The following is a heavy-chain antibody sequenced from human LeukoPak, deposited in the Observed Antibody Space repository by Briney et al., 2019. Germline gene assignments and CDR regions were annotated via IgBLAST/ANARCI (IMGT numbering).Heavy chain of an antibody. D-gene: IGHD1-26*01. Sequence: GGSLRLSCAASGFTFSSYAMGWVRQAPGKGLEWVSAISGSGGSTYYADSVKGRFTISRDSSNNILSLQMNTLRAEDTALYYCAKLGGSYYRLFSFDDRGQGTLVTVSS. V-gene: IGHV3-23*01. J-gene: IGHJ4*02. CDR2: ISGSGGST. CDR3: AKLGGSYYRLFSFDD. CDR1: GFTFSSYA.